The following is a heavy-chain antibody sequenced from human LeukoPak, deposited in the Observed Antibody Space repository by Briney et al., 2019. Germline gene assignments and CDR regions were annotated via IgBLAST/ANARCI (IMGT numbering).Heavy chain of an antibody. J-gene: IGHJ4*02. CDR1: GYIF. CDR2: INPNSGGT. Sequence: ASVKVSCKASGYIFITWVRQAPGQGLEWMGWINPNSGGTNYAQKFQGRVTMTRDTSISTAYMELSRLRSDDTAVYYCARDSGERGSGSYLIAYWGQGTLVTVSS. CDR3: ARDSGERGSGSYLIAY. D-gene: IGHD3-10*01. V-gene: IGHV1-2*02.